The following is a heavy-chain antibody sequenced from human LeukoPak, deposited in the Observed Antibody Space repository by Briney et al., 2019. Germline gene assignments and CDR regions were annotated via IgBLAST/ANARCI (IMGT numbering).Heavy chain of an antibody. J-gene: IGHJ4*02. Sequence: PGRSLRLSCAASGFTFSSYAMHWVRQAPGKGLEWVAVISYDGSNKYYADSVKGRFTISRDNSKNTLYLQMNSLRAEDTAVYYCAKAFVSKDEFYFDYWGQGTLVTVSS. CDR1: GFTFSSYA. CDR3: AKAFVSKDEFYFDY. D-gene: IGHD2-15*01. CDR2: ISYDGSNK. V-gene: IGHV3-30-3*01.